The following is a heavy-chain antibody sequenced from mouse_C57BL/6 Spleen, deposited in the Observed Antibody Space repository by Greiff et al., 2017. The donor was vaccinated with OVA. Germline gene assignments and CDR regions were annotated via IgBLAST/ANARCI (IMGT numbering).Heavy chain of an antibody. J-gene: IGHJ2*01. CDR3: ARRDYNAYYFDY. CDR1: GYTFTSYW. V-gene: IGHV1-52*01. CDR2: IDPSDSET. Sequence: QVQLQQPGAELVRPGSSVKLSCKASGYTFTSYWMHWVKQRPIQGLEWIGNIDPSDSETHYYQKFKDKATLTVDKSSSTAYMQLSSLTSEDSAVYYCARRDYNAYYFDYWGQGTTLTVSS. D-gene: IGHD2-13*01.